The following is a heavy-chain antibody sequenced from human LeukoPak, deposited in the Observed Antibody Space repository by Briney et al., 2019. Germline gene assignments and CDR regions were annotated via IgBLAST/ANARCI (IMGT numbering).Heavy chain of an antibody. CDR3: AAVTYGSGDYYFDY. J-gene: IGHJ4*02. CDR2: IVVGSGNT. Sequence: TSVKVSCKASGFTFTSSAVQWVRQARGQRLEWIGWIVVGSGNTNYAQKFQERVTITRDMSTSTAYMELSSLRSEDTAAYYCAAVTYGSGDYYFDYWGQGTLVTVSS. D-gene: IGHD3-10*01. V-gene: IGHV1-58*01. CDR1: GFTFTSSA.